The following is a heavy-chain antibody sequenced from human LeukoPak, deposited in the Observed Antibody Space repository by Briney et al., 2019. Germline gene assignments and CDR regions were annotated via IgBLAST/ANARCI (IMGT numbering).Heavy chain of an antibody. CDR1: GFTFSNAW. CDR3: TTGMIAAAGKREKFDY. D-gene: IGHD6-13*01. Sequence: GGSLRLSCAASGFTFSNAWMSWVRQAPGKGLEWVGRIKSKTDGGTTDYAAPVKGRFTISRDDSKNTLYLQVNSLKTEDTAVYYCTTGMIAAAGKREKFDYWGQGTLVTVSS. CDR2: IKSKTDGGTT. V-gene: IGHV3-15*01. J-gene: IGHJ4*02.